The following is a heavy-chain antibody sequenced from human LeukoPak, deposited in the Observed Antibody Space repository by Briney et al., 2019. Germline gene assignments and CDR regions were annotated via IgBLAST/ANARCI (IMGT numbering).Heavy chain of an antibody. CDR2: IYYSGSI. V-gene: IGHV4-59*08. J-gene: IGHJ4*02. Sequence: PSETLSLTCTVPVGSLNTYYWSWIRQPPGKGREWSGSIYYSGSINYNPSLKSRVTISVDTSKNKFSLELSSVTAADTAVYYCARRRDCNTVSCYYFDSGGQGTLVTVSS. D-gene: IGHD2-2*01. CDR1: VGSLNTYY. CDR3: ARRRDCNTVSCYYFDS.